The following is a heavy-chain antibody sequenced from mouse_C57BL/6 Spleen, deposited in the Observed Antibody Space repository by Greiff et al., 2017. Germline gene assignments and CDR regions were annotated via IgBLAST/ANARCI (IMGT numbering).Heavy chain of an antibody. CDR3: ARSAQLGPYWYFDV. V-gene: IGHV1-18*01. CDR2: INPNNGGT. Sequence: EVKLMESGPELVKPGASVKIPCKASGYTFTDYNMDWVKQSHGKSLEWIGDINPNNGGTIYNQKFKGKATLTVDKSSSTAYMELRSLTSEDTAVYYCARSAQLGPYWYFDVWGTGTTVTVSS. CDR1: GYTFTDYN. D-gene: IGHD4-1*02. J-gene: IGHJ1*03.